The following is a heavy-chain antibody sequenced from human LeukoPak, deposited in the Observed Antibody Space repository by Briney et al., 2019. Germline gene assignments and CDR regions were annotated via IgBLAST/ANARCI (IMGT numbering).Heavy chain of an antibody. D-gene: IGHD6-19*01. CDR1: GGSISSSSYY. CDR3: ARGFWSSSGSVSRRYYYYGMDV. CDR2: IYYSGST. V-gene: IGHV4-39*01. Sequence: SETLSLTCTVSGGSISSSSYYWGWIRQPPGKGLEWIGSIYYSGSTYYNPSLKSRVTISVDTSKNQFSLKLSSVTAADTAVYYCARGFWSSSGSVSRRYYYYGMDVWGQGTTVTVSS. J-gene: IGHJ6*02.